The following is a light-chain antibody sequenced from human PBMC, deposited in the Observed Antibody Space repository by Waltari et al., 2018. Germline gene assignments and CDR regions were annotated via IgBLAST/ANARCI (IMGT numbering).Light chain of an antibody. V-gene: IGKV1-39*01. Sequence: DIQMTQSPSALSASVGDRVAITCRASQPISIYLTWYQQIPGKAPNLLIYGAVNLQDGVPSRCTGSGSGTDFTLTSSSLHPEDFGTYYCQQSYKAPLTFGQGTKLQIK. CDR1: QPISIY. J-gene: IGKJ2*01. CDR2: GAV. CDR3: QQSYKAPLT.